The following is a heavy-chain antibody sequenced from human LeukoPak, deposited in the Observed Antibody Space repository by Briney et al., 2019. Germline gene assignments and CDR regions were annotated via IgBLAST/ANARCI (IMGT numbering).Heavy chain of an antibody. CDR2: INPNSGCT. D-gene: IGHD6-25*01. V-gene: IGHV1-2*02. CDR1: GYTFTGYY. Sequence: ASVKVSCKTSGYTFTGYYIHWVRQAPGQGLQWMGWINPNSGCTNYAQKFQGRVTMTRDTSITTAYMELSSLRSDDTAVYYCARRYSSDFKYFQHWGQGTLVTVSS. J-gene: IGHJ1*01. CDR3: ARRYSSDFKYFQH.